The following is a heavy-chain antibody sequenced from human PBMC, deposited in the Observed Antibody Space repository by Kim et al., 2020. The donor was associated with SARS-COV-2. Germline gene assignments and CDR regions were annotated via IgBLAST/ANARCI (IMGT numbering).Heavy chain of an antibody. V-gene: IGHV4-39*07. Sequence: SETLSLTCTVSGGSISSSSYYWGWIRQPPGKGLEWIGSIYYSGSTYYNPSLKSRVTISVDTSKNQFSLKLSSVTAADTAVYYCANPSLWFGEPGAGMDVWGQGTTVTVSS. CDR1: GGSISSSSYY. CDR2: IYYSGST. CDR3: ANPSLWFGEPGAGMDV. J-gene: IGHJ6*02. D-gene: IGHD3-10*01.